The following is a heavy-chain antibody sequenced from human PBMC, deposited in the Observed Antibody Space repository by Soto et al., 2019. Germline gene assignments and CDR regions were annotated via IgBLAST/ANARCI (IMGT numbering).Heavy chain of an antibody. CDR3: ARPYYDTTGYGLDP. Sequence: QVQLQESGPGLVKPSETLSLTCTVSGASISTDYWSWIRQSPGKGLEWIGYIYYGGSINNNPSLKGRVIISVDTSKNQFFLRLSSVTTADTAVYYCARPYYDTTGYGLDPWGQGTLVTVSS. CDR2: IYYGGSI. V-gene: IGHV4-59*01. J-gene: IGHJ5*02. D-gene: IGHD3-22*01. CDR1: GASISTDY.